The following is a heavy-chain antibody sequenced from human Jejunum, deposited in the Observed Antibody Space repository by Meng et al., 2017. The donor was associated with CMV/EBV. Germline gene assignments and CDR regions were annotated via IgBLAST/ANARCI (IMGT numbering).Heavy chain of an antibody. J-gene: IGHJ4*02. Sequence: GSISSYYWNWIRQHPGKGLEWIGYIYYTVSTNYNPSLKSRVTISVDTSKNQFSLKLSSVTAADTAVYYCARGRYCSSTSCFPFDNWGQGALVTVSS. CDR1: GSISSYY. CDR3: ARGRYCSSTSCFPFDN. CDR2: IYYTVST. D-gene: IGHD2-2*01. V-gene: IGHV4-59*01.